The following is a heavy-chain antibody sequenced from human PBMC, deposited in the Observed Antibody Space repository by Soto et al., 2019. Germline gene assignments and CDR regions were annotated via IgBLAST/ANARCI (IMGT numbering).Heavy chain of an antibody. D-gene: IGHD3-10*01. J-gene: IGHJ4*02. V-gene: IGHV3-30*04. CDR3: ARDRWGYVSGAFDY. Sequence: QVQLVESGGVVVQPGRSLRLSCAASGFTFSNVMHWVRQAPGKGLEWVAVISYDGSQKFHADSVKGRFTISRDNSKNTVYLPMNSLRSEDTAVYYCARDRWGYVSGAFDYWGQGTQVTVAS. CDR2: ISYDGSQK. CDR1: GFTFSNV.